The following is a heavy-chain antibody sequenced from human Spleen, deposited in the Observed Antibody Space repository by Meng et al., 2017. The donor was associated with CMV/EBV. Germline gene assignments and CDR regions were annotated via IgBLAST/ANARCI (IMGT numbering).Heavy chain of an antibody. J-gene: IGHJ4*02. D-gene: IGHD6-19*01. CDR2: IIPIFGTA. CDR1: GGTTSSYA. Sequence: SCKASGGTTSSYAISWVRQAPGQGLEWMGGIIPIFGTANYAQKFQGRVTITTDESTSTVYMELSSLRSEDTAVYYCARDRQWLGLDYWGQGTLVTVSS. CDR3: ARDRQWLGLDY. V-gene: IGHV1-69*05.